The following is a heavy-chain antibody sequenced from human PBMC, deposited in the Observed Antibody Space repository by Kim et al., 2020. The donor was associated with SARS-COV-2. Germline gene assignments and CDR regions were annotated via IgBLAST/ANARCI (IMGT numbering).Heavy chain of an antibody. Sequence: GGSLRLSCAASGFTFSSYDMHWVRQATGKGLEWVSAIGTAGDTYYPGSVKGRFTISRENAKNSLYLQMNSLRAGDTAVYYCARGSITMVRGVISTYYYYGMDVWGQGTTVTVSS. D-gene: IGHD3-10*01. V-gene: IGHV3-13*04. CDR2: IGTAGDT. CDR1: GFTFSSYD. CDR3: ARGSITMVRGVISTYYYYGMDV. J-gene: IGHJ6*02.